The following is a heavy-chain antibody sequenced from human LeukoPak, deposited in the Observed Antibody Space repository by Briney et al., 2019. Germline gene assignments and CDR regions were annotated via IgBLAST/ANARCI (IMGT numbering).Heavy chain of an antibody. J-gene: IGHJ1*01. V-gene: IGHV4-39*01. CDR1: GDSVSRSDSY. D-gene: IGHD3-22*01. Sequence: SETLSLTCSVSGDSVSRSDSYWDWIRQPPGKGLEWIGTIYYSGRTYYSPSLKSRIAMSVDPSNNQFSLNLRSVTAADTAVYYCARRRYYDGSGYLEWGQGTLLSVSS. CDR2: IYYSGRT. CDR3: ARRRYYDGSGYLE.